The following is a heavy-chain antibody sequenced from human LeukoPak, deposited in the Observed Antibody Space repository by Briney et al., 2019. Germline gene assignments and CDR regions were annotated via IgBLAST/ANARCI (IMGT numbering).Heavy chain of an antibody. J-gene: IGHJ6*02. CDR1: GFTFSDYY. V-gene: IGHV3-11*01. CDR2: ISSSGSAI. Sequence: GGSLRLSCAASGFTFSDYYLSWIRQAPGEGLAWVSYISSSGSAIFYVDSVKGRFAISRDNAKNSLYLQMNSLRAEDTAIYYCARGHYGLDVWGQGTTVTVSS. CDR3: ARGHYGLDV.